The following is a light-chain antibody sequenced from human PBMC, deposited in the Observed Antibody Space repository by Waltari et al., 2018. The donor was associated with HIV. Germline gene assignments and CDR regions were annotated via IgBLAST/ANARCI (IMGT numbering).Light chain of an antibody. J-gene: IGKJ2*01. Sequence: DIVMTQSPDSLAVSLGERATINCKSSQSVLHSSNKKNFLAWYQQKPGHPPTLLISWASTRESGVPERFSGSGSGTDVSLTISSLRAEDVAVYYCQQYYSTPYTFGQGTRLESK. CDR3: QQYYSTPYT. V-gene: IGKV4-1*01. CDR1: QSVLHSSNKKNF. CDR2: WAS.